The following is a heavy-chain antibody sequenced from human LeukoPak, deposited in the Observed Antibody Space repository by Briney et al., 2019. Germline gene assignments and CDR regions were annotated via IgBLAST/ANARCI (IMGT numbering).Heavy chain of an antibody. J-gene: IGHJ4*02. CDR3: ARDAWTDRLDY. D-gene: IGHD3/OR15-3a*01. CDR2: IRYDGNDK. CDR1: GFSLSTYS. Sequence: PGGSLRLSCAVSGFSLSTYSMHWVRQAPGKGLEWVAFIRYDGNDKYYADSMKGRFTISRDDSKNTLYLQMNSLGPEGTAVYYCARDAWTDRLDYCGQGTLVAVSP. V-gene: IGHV3-30*02.